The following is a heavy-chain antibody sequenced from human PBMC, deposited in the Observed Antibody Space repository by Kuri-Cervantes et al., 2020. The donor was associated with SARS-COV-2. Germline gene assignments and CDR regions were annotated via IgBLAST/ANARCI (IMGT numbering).Heavy chain of an antibody. CDR3: ARVLPNCGGDCPADY. CDR1: GGSISSSSYY. D-gene: IGHD2-21*02. V-gene: IGHV4-61*05. J-gene: IGHJ4*02. Sequence: GSLRLSCTVSGGSISSSSYYWGWIRQPPGKGLEWIGYIYYSGSTNYNPSLKSRVTISVDTSKSQFSLRLSSVTAADTAVYYCARVLPNCGGDCPADYWGQGTLVTVSS. CDR2: IYYSGST.